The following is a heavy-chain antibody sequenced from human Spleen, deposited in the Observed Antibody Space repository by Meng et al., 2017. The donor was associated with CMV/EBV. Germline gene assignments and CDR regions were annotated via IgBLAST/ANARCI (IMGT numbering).Heavy chain of an antibody. V-gene: IGHV4-39*07. CDR2: VHHTGPS. Sequence: VSGGSIRTSLYYWSWIRQSPGKGLEWIGSVHHTGPSYYRPSLRSRVTISVDTYQGRFSLRVNSVTAADTAIYYCAMISGGDGYWGQGKLVTVSS. J-gene: IGHJ4*02. CDR1: GGSIRTSLYY. CDR3: AMISGGDGY. D-gene: IGHD1-26*01.